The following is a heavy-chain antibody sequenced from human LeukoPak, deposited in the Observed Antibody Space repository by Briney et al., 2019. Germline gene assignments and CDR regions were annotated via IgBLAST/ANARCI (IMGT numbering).Heavy chain of an antibody. V-gene: IGHV1-69*05. Sequence: SVKVSCKASGGTFSSYAISWVRQAPGQGLEWMGGIIPIFGTANYAQKFQGRVTITTDESTSTAYMELSSLGSEDTAVYYCARFLLRFLEWLPQAPSSEYFQHWGQGTLVTVSS. J-gene: IGHJ1*01. D-gene: IGHD3-3*01. CDR2: IIPIFGTA. CDR3: ARFLLRFLEWLPQAPSSEYFQH. CDR1: GGTFSSYA.